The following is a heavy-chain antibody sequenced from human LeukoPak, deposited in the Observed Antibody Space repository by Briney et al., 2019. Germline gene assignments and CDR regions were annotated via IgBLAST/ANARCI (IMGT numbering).Heavy chain of an antibody. J-gene: IGHJ4*02. CDR3: VREGAYSTSSPAGY. V-gene: IGHV3-7*01. CDR1: GFTFSSYW. CDR2: INQDGSEK. D-gene: IGHD6-6*01. Sequence: TGGSLILSCAASGFTFSSYWMSWVRQAPGKRLEWVANINQDGSEKYYVDSVKGRFIISRDNARNSLFLQMNILTAEDTAIYYCVREGAYSTSSPAGYWGQGTLVSVSS.